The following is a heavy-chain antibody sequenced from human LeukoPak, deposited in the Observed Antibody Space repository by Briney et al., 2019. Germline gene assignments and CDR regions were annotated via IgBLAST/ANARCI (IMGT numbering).Heavy chain of an antibody. V-gene: IGHV1-24*01. D-gene: IGHD4-17*01. J-gene: IGHJ5*02. CDR1: GYTLTELS. Sequence: GASVKVSCKVSGYTLTELSMHWVRQAPGKGLEWMGGFDPEDGETIYAQKFQGRVTMTEDTSTDTAYMELSSLRSEDTAVYYCATERVTTESTSGWFDPWGQGTLVTVSA. CDR2: FDPEDGET. CDR3: ATERVTTESTSGWFDP.